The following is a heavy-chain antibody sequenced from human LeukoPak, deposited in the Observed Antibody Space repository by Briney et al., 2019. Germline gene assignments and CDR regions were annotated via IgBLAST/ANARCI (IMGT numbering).Heavy chain of an antibody. CDR2: INPNCGGT. J-gene: IGHJ4*02. D-gene: IGHD3-10*01. Sequence: ASVKVSCKASGYTFTVYYMHWVRQAPGQGLEWMGWINPNCGGTNYAQKFQGRVTMTRDTSLTTAYMELSRLRSDDTAVYYCARERSGSPDYWGQGTLVTVSS. V-gene: IGHV1-2*02. CDR1: GYTFTVYY. CDR3: ARERSGSPDY.